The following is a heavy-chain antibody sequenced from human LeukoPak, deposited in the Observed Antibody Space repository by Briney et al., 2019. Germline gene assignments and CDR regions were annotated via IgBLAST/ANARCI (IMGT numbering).Heavy chain of an antibody. Sequence: SETLSLTCTVSGGSISISNWWIWVRQPPGKGLEWIGEIYHSGSPNYNPSLKSRVTISVDKSKNQFSLNLTSVTAADRAVYFCARAGRRTFAFDIWGPGTLVTVSS. CDR2: IYHSGSP. J-gene: IGHJ3*02. D-gene: IGHD1-26*01. V-gene: IGHV4-4*02. CDR1: GGSISISNW. CDR3: ARAGRRTFAFDI.